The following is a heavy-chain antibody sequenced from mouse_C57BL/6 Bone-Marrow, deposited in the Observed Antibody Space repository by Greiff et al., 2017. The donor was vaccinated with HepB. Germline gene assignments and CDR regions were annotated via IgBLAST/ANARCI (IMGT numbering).Heavy chain of an antibody. V-gene: IGHV14-4*01. CDR3: TTDGYYDY. J-gene: IGHJ2*01. CDR2: IDPENGDT. Sequence: VQLQQSGAELVRPGASVKLSCTASGFNIKDDYMHWVKQRPEQGLEWIGWIDPENGDTEYASKFQGKATITADTSSNTAYLQLSSLTSEGTAVYYCTTDGYYDYWGQGTTLTVSS. D-gene: IGHD2-3*01. CDR1: GFNIKDDY.